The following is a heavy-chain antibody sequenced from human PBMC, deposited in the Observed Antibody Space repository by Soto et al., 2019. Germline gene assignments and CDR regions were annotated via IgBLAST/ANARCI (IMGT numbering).Heavy chain of an antibody. CDR1: GYTITSYD. V-gene: IGHV1-8*01. D-gene: IGHD2-21*02. CDR3: ARAGSMTSGFDP. Sequence: ASVKVSCKASGYTITSYDINWVRQATGQGPEWMGWMNPNSGNTGYAQKFQGRVTMTRNTSISTAYMELSSLRSEDTAVYYCARAGSMTSGFDPWGQGTLVTVSS. CDR2: MNPNSGNT. J-gene: IGHJ5*02.